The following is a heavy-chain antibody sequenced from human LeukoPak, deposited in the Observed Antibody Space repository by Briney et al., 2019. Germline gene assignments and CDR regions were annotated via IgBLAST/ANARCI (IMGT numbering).Heavy chain of an antibody. CDR2: IIPIFDTT. CDR1: GGTFSSYA. D-gene: IGHD3-22*01. V-gene: IGHV1-69*06. CDR3: VRDYDTSGPQNNYFGF. J-gene: IGHJ4*02. Sequence: ASVTVSCEAPGGTFSSYAISCVRQAPGQGLQWMGRIIPIFDTTHYAQRFQGRVTITADKSTGTAFMELSSLRSEDTGIYYCVRDYDTSGPQNNYFGFGGQGPLVTVSS.